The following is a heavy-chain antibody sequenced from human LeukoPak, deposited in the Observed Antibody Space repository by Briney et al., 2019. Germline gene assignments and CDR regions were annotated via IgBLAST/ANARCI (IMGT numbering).Heavy chain of an antibody. D-gene: IGHD3-16*01. CDR2: LIPLFCTA. V-gene: IGHV1-69*13. Sequence: SVKVSCTASGGSFNTYTCNWVWQAPRQRLEWVVGLIPLFCTANYAQKFQGRVTITADESNSTTYLELSSLTSEDTAVYYCARPVWDTSPGAFDIWGQGTMVTVSS. CDR3: ARPVWDTSPGAFDI. J-gene: IGHJ3*02. CDR1: GGSFNTYT.